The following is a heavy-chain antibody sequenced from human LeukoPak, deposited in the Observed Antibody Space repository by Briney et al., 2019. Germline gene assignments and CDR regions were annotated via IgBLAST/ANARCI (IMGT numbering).Heavy chain of an antibody. CDR2: ISGSGARK. J-gene: IGHJ3*01. CDR1: GFTFSSYG. D-gene: IGHD1-26*01. Sequence: GGSLRLSCAASGFTFSSYGMSWVRQAPGKGLECVSGISGSGARKDYADSVKGRFTISRDNAKNMLYLQMSSLRAEDTAVYYCAKGSREWELLDAFDFWGQGTKVAVSS. V-gene: IGHV3-23*01. CDR3: AKGSREWELLDAFDF.